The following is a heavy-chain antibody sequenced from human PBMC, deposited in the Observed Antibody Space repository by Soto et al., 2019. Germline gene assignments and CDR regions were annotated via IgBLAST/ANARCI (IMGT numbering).Heavy chain of an antibody. Sequence: PSETLSLTCTVSGGSISSYYWSWIRQPPGKGLEWIGYIYYSGSTNYNPSLKSRVTISVDTSKNQFSLKLSSVTAADTAVYYCARVATTTASFDYWGQGTLVTVSS. CDR2: IYYSGST. CDR3: ARVATTTASFDY. V-gene: IGHV4-59*01. CDR1: GGSISSYY. J-gene: IGHJ4*02. D-gene: IGHD5-12*01.